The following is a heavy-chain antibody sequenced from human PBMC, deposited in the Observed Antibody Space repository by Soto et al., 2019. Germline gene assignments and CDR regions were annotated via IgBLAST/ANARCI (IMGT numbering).Heavy chain of an antibody. Sequence: QTLSLTCAISGDSVSNNSTAWNWIRQSPSRGLEWLGRTYYRSKWYNDYAVSVKSRVIINPDTSKNQFSLQLNSVTPEDTAVYYCARERYGDYGRGTFDIWGQGTMVTVSS. D-gene: IGHD4-17*01. CDR1: GDSVSNNSTA. CDR3: ARERYGDYGRGTFDI. J-gene: IGHJ3*02. CDR2: TYYRSKWYN. V-gene: IGHV6-1*01.